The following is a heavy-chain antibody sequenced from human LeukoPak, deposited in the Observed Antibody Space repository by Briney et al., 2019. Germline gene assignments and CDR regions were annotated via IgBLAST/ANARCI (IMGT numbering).Heavy chain of an antibody. J-gene: IGHJ4*02. CDR2: IYYSGST. CDR1: GGSISSSSYY. V-gene: IGHV4-39*01. CDR3: ARASQYYYDSSGYPLFDY. Sequence: SETLSLTCTVSGGSISSSSYYWGWIRQPPGKGLEWIGSIYYSGSTYYNPSLKSRVTISVDTSKNQFSLNLSSVTAADTAVYYCARASQYYYDSSGYPLFDYWGQGTLVTVSS. D-gene: IGHD3-22*01.